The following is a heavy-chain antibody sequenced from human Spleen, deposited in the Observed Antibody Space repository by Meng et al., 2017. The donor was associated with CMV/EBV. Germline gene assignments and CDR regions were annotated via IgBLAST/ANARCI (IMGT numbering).Heavy chain of an antibody. J-gene: IGHJ5*02. V-gene: IGHV4-39*07. D-gene: IGHD5-24*01. CDR1: GGSISSSSYY. Sequence: QLQLQEAGPVLGNPSGTLSLTCTVPGGSISSSSYYWGWIRQPPGKGLEWIGSIYYSGSTYYNPSLNSRVTMSVDTSKNQFSLNLRSVTAADTAVYYCSRGADAYKSGRSWGQGTLVTVSS. CDR3: SRGADAYKSGRS. CDR2: IYYSGST.